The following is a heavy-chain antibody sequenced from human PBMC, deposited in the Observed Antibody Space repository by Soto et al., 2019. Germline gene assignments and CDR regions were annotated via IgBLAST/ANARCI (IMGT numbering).Heavy chain of an antibody. D-gene: IGHD3-9*01. Sequence: AAVKASCKDSGYTFTSNGISWVRQAPGQELEWMGWISAYNGNKNYAQKLQGRVTMTTDTSTSTAYMELRSLRSDDTAVCYCARIRYFDCVVPRDAFAIWTRGTMDTVSS. J-gene: IGHJ3*02. V-gene: IGHV1-18*01. CDR3: ARIRYFDCVVPRDAFAI. CDR2: ISAYNGNK. CDR1: GYTFTSNG.